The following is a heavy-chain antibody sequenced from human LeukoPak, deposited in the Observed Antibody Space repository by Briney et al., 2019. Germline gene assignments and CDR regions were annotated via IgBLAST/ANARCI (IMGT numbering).Heavy chain of an antibody. CDR3: AKAAHIVVVTATLFDY. D-gene: IGHD2-21*02. J-gene: IGHJ4*02. V-gene: IGHV3-23*01. CDR1: GFTFTSYA. CDR2: FSGSGGST. Sequence: GGSLRLSCAASGFTFTSYAMSWVRQAPGKGLGWVSAFSGSGGSTYYADSVKGRFTISRDNSKNTLYLQMNSLRAEDTAVYYCAKAAHIVVVTATLFDYWGQGTLVTVSS.